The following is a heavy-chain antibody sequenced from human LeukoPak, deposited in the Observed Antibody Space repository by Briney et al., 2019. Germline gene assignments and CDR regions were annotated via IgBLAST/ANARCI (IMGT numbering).Heavy chain of an antibody. V-gene: IGHV3-30-3*01. CDR2: ISYDGSNK. J-gene: IGHJ4*02. CDR3: ASPPYGSGSYYNYFDY. CDR1: GFTFSSYA. Sequence: GGSLRLSCAASGFTFSSYAMSWVRQAPGKGLEWVAVISYDGSNKYYADSVKGRFTISRDNSKNTLYLQMNSLRAEDTAVYYCASPPYGSGSYYNYFDYWGQGTLVTVSS. D-gene: IGHD3-10*01.